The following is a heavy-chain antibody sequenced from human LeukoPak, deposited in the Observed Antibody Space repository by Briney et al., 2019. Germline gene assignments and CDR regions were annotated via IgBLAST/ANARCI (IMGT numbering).Heavy chain of an antibody. CDR1: GVTFSTYT. CDR3: AKAAFSRTSYFDY. D-gene: IGHD3-3*02. Sequence: PGGSLRLSCAASGVTFSTYTMSWVRQAPGKGLEWVSAISGSGGNTYYADSVKGRFTISRDNSKNTLYLQMDSLRADDTAVYYCAKAAFSRTSYFDYWGQGTLVTASS. CDR2: ISGSGGNT. J-gene: IGHJ4*02. V-gene: IGHV3-23*01.